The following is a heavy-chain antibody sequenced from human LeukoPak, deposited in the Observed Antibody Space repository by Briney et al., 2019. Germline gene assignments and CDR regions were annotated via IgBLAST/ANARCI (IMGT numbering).Heavy chain of an antibody. V-gene: IGHV3-7*01. CDR1: GFTFSSYW. Sequence: PGGSLRLSCAASGFTFSSYWMSWVRQAPGKGLEWVANIKQDGSNKYYADSVKGRFTISRDNSKNTLYLQMNSLRAEDTAVYYCAKECSTSCLDYWGQGTLVTVSS. CDR3: AKECSTSCLDY. CDR2: IKQDGSNK. J-gene: IGHJ4*02. D-gene: IGHD2-2*01.